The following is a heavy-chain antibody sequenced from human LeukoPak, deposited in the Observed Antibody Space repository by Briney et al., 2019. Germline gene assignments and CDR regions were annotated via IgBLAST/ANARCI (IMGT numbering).Heavy chain of an antibody. J-gene: IGHJ4*02. D-gene: IGHD3-16*01. Sequence: PSETLSLTCTVSGGSISGAYWSWIRQPPGKGLEWIGYIYSSGITNYNPSLKSRVTMSVDTSKNQFSLNLSSVTAADTAVYYCARRIASAYALDSWGQGTVVTVSS. V-gene: IGHV4-4*09. CDR2: IYSSGIT. CDR1: GGSISGAY. CDR3: ARRIASAYALDS.